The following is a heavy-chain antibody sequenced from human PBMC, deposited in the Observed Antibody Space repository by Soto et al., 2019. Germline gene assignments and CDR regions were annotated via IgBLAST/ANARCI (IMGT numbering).Heavy chain of an antibody. D-gene: IGHD6-13*01. Sequence: ASVKVSCKASGGTFSSYAISWVRQAPGQGLEWMGGIIPIFGTANYAQKFQGRVTITADESTSTAYMELSSLRSEDTAVYYCARVRIAAARAAFDIWGQGTMVTVSS. V-gene: IGHV1-69*13. CDR2: IIPIFGTA. CDR3: ARVRIAAARAAFDI. CDR1: GGTFSSYA. J-gene: IGHJ3*02.